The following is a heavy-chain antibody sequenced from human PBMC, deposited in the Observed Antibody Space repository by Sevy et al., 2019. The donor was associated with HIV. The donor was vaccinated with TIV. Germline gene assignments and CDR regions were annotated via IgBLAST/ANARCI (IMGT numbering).Heavy chain of an antibody. CDR2: IADDGNYK. D-gene: IGHD2-15*01. CDR3: ARDKRDTPGTDVFDF. CDR1: EFTFDNYW. Sequence: GGSLRLSCEASEFTFDNYWSTWVRQAPGKGLEWVANIADDGNYKNYVEYVKGRLTISRDNAKNSLYLQIHSLRAEDTAVYYCARDKRDTPGTDVFDFWGQGTLVTVSS. J-gene: IGHJ4*02. V-gene: IGHV3-7*01.